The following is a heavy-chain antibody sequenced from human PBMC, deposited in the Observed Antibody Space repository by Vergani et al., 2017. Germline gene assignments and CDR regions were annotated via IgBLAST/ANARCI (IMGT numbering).Heavy chain of an antibody. D-gene: IGHD2-2*01. CDR1: GFTFSSYA. CDR2: ISGSGGST. J-gene: IGHJ6*03. Sequence: EVQLLESGGGLVQPGGSLRLSCAASGFTFSSYAMTWVRQAPGKGLEWVSTISGSGGSTYYNPSLKSRVTISVDTSKNQFSLKLSSVTAADTAVYYCARDRREYQLLRAPYYYYMDVWGKGTTVTVSS. V-gene: IGHV3-23*02. CDR3: ARDRREYQLLRAPYYYYMDV.